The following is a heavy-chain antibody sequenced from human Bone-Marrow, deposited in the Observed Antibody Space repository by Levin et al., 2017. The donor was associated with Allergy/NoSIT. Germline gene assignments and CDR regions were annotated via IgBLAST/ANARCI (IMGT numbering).Heavy chain of an antibody. J-gene: IGHJ6*02. V-gene: IGHV3-21*04. CDR1: GVTRNTYT. CDR2: INTNSGYV. CDR3: ASRLTASGGLDV. D-gene: IGHD5-18*01. Sequence: NPGESLKISCAVSGVTRNTYTLTWVRQPPGKGLEWVSSINTNSGYVHHGESVKGRFTISRDNSKKLLFLQMNRLRDEDTATYYCASRLTASGGLDVWGHGTTVTVSS.